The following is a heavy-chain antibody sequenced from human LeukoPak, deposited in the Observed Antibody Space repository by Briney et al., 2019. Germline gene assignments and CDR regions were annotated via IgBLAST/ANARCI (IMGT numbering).Heavy chain of an antibody. D-gene: IGHD6-19*01. CDR1: GYTFTSYG. Sequence: ASVKVSCKASGYTFTSYGISWVRQAPGQGLEWMGWISAYNGNTNYAQKLQGRVTMTTDTSTSTAYMELRSLRSDDTAVYYCARVAGYSSGWYPGGGYYYMDVWGKGTTVTVSS. J-gene: IGHJ6*03. V-gene: IGHV1-18*01. CDR2: ISAYNGNT. CDR3: ARVAGYSSGWYPGGGYYYMDV.